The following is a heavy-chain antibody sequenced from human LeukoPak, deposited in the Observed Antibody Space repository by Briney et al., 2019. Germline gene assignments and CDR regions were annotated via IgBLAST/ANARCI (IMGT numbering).Heavy chain of an antibody. V-gene: IGHV3-23*01. J-gene: IGHJ4*02. Sequence: PGGSLRLSCAASGFTISSYAMSWVRQAPGKGLEWVSATSATGGSSYYADSVKGRFTISRDNSKNGLYLQMNSLRAEDTALYYCAKGAGRDYYDSSGRFYYFDYWGQGTLVTVSS. CDR2: TSATGGSS. CDR3: AKGAGRDYYDSSGRFYYFDY. D-gene: IGHD3-22*01. CDR1: GFTISSYA.